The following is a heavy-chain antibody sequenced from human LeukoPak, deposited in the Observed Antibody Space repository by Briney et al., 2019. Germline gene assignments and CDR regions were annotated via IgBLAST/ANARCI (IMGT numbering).Heavy chain of an antibody. CDR3: AELGITMIGGV. D-gene: IGHD3-10*02. J-gene: IGHJ6*04. CDR2: ISISGSTI. Sequence: GGSLRLSCAASGFTFSSYEMNWVRQAPGKGLEWVSYISISGSTIYYADSVKGRFTISRDNAKNSLHLQMNSLRAEDTAVYYCAELGITMIGGVWGKGTTVTISS. V-gene: IGHV3-48*03. CDR1: GFTFSSYE.